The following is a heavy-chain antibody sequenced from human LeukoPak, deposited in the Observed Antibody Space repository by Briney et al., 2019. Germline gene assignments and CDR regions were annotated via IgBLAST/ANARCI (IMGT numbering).Heavy chain of an antibody. V-gene: IGHV1-18*04. D-gene: IGHD6-19*01. J-gene: IGHJ4*02. Sequence: ASVKVSCKASGYTFTGYYIHWVRQAPGQGLEWMGWISAYSGNTNYAQKLQGRVTMTTDTSTNTAYMELRSLRSDDTAVYYCARDPPHSSGPTSPCFEYWGQGTLVTVSS. CDR2: ISAYSGNT. CDR1: GYTFTGYY. CDR3: ARDPPHSSGPTSPCFEY.